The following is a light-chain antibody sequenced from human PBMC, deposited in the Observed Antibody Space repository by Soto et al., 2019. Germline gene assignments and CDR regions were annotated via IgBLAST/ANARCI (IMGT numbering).Light chain of an antibody. Sequence: DIVMTQSPDSLAVSLGERATIYCKSSQSVLYSANNHNYLAWYQQKAGQPPKLLIYWASTRQSRVPDRFSGSGSGTDFTLTISSLQAEDVAVYYCQQYYSTPFTYGPGTKADIK. CDR3: QQYYSTPFT. V-gene: IGKV4-1*01. CDR2: WAS. J-gene: IGKJ3*01. CDR1: QSVLYSANNHNY.